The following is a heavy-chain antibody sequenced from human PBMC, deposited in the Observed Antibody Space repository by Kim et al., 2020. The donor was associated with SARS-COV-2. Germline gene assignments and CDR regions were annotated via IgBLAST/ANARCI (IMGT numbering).Heavy chain of an antibody. CDR3: ARDLAEAAGIASFDY. CDR1: GFTFSSYS. CDR2: ISSSSSYI. Sequence: GGSLRLSCAASGFTFSSYSMNWVRQAPGKGLEWVSSISSSSSYIYYADSVKGRFTISRDNAKNSLYLQMNSLRAEDTAVYYCARDLAEAAGIASFDYWGQGTLVTVSS. V-gene: IGHV3-21*01. D-gene: IGHD6-13*01. J-gene: IGHJ4*02.